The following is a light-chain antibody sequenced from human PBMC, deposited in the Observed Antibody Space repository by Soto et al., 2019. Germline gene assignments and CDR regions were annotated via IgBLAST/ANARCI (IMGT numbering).Light chain of an antibody. CDR1: SSDVGGYKY. J-gene: IGLJ1*01. V-gene: IGLV2-14*01. CDR2: DVT. Sequence: QSALTQPASVSGSPGQSITISCTGTSSDVGGYKYVSWYQQHPGKVPKLIIYDVTNRPSGVSNRFSGSKSGNTASLRISGLQAEDEADYYCNSYTSTSTRVFGTGTKLTVL. CDR3: NSYTSTSTRV.